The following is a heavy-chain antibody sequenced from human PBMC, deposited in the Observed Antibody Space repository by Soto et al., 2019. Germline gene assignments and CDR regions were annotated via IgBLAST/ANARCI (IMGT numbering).Heavy chain of an antibody. Sequence: SETLSLTCAVSGGSISSSNWWSWVRQPPGKGLEWIGEIYHSGSTNYNPSLKSRVTISVDKSKNQFSLKLSSVTAADTAVYYCARAIPTYYYDSSGYVFDYRGQGTLVTVSS. V-gene: IGHV4-4*02. J-gene: IGHJ4*02. CDR2: IYHSGST. CDR1: GGSISSSNW. CDR3: ARAIPTYYYDSSGYVFDY. D-gene: IGHD3-22*01.